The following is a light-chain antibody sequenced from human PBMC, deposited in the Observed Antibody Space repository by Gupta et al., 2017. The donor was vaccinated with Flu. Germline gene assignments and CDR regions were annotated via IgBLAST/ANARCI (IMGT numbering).Light chain of an antibody. CDR3: QNYNRAPQFT. Sequence: DIQMTQSPSSLSASVGDRVTITCRASQGISNYLAWYQQKPGKVPKLLIYAASTLQSGVPSRFSGSGYGTDFTLTISSRQPEDVAPYYCQNYNRAPQFTFGGGTKVEIK. CDR1: QGISNY. V-gene: IGKV1-27*01. J-gene: IGKJ4*01. CDR2: AAS.